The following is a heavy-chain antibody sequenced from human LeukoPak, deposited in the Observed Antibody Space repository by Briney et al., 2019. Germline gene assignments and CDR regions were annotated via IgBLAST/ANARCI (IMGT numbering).Heavy chain of an antibody. CDR3: ARDHPTASGLFDC. J-gene: IGHJ4*02. Sequence: PGGSLRLSCAASGFTVSSNYMSWVRQAPGKGLEWVSVIYSGGSTYYADSVKGRFTISRDNSKNTLYLQMNSLRAEDTAVYYCARDHPTASGLFDCWGQGTLVTVSS. CDR1: GFTVSSNY. CDR2: IYSGGST. V-gene: IGHV3-53*01. D-gene: IGHD3-3*01.